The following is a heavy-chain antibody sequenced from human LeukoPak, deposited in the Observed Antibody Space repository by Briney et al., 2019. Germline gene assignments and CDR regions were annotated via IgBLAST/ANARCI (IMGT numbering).Heavy chain of an antibody. CDR1: VYTFTSYD. Sequence: ASVKVSCKASVYTFTSYDINWVRQATGQGLEWMGWMNPNSGNTGYAQKFQGRVTMTRNTSISTAYMELSSLRSEDTAVYYCARGLASSSWPYYYYYYGMDVWGQGTTVTVSS. D-gene: IGHD6-13*01. CDR3: ARGLASSSWPYYYYYYGMDV. CDR2: MNPNSGNT. V-gene: IGHV1-8*01. J-gene: IGHJ6*02.